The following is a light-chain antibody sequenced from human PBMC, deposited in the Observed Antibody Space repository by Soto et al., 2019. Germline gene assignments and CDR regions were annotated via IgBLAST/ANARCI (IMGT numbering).Light chain of an antibody. V-gene: IGKV3-15*01. CDR2: AIS. CDR3: QQYSKGPIT. Sequence: MVLTQCPAILSVSPGESATLPCRASQRLXSNYLAGYAQHPGQPPRLRXDAISTRATGSPARFSGSGSGTEFSLTISSMQSEDCAAYYCQQYSKGPITFGQGTRLEIK. J-gene: IGKJ5*01. CDR1: QRLXSN.